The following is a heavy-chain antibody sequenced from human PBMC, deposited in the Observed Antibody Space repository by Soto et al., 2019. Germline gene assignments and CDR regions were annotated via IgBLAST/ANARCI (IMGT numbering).Heavy chain of an antibody. J-gene: IGHJ5*02. V-gene: IGHV1-18*01. Sequence: QVQLVQSGAEVKKPGASVNVSCKASGYTFANFGITWVRQAPGQGPEWMGWISAYNGNTHYAQKFQGRVTMTTDTSKSTAYMELGGLSSDDTAVYYCARPQNEILTDSYTNYFDPWGQGTLVTVSS. D-gene: IGHD3-9*01. CDR3: ARPQNEILTDSYTNYFDP. CDR2: ISAYNGNT. CDR1: GYTFANFG.